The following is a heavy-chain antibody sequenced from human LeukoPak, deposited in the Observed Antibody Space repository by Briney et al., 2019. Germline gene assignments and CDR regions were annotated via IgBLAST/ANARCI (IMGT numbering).Heavy chain of an antibody. CDR1: GGSFSGYY. CDR3: ARELYYYGSGRFDY. D-gene: IGHD3-10*01. V-gene: IGHV4-34*01. CDR2: INHSGST. J-gene: IGHJ4*02. Sequence: SETLSLTCAVYGGSFSGYYWSWIRQPPGKGLEWIGEINHSGSTNYNPSLKSRVTISVDTSKNQFSLKLSSVTAADTAVYYCARELYYYGSGRFDYWGQGTLVTVSP.